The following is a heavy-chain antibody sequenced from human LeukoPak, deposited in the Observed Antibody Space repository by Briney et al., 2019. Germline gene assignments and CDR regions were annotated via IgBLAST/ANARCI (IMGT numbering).Heavy chain of an antibody. CDR2: INHSGST. CDR1: GGSFSGYY. Sequence: SETLSLTCAVYGGSFSGYYWSWIRQPPGKGLEWIGEINHSGSTNYNPSLKSRVTISVDTSKNQFSLKLSSVTAADTAVYYCARDHLRADYGGNSGSCWFDPWGQGTLVTVSS. CDR3: ARDHLRADYGGNSGSCWFDP. J-gene: IGHJ5*02. D-gene: IGHD4-23*01. V-gene: IGHV4-34*01.